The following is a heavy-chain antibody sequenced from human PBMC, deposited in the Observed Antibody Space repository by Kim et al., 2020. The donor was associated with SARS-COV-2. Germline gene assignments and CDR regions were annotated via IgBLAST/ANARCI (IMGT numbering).Heavy chain of an antibody. Sequence: ADSGKGRFTISRDNSKNTLYLQMNSLTAEDTAVYYCAGDQSAGYSSSWNDYWGQGTLVTVSS. V-gene: IGHV3-30*07. J-gene: IGHJ4*02. CDR3: AGDQSAGYSSSWNDY. D-gene: IGHD6-13*01.